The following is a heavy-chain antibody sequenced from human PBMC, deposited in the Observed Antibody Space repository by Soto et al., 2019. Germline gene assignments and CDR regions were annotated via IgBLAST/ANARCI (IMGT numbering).Heavy chain of an antibody. CDR1: GFTFSSYG. J-gene: IGHJ5*02. CDR2: IWYDGSNK. D-gene: IGHD2-2*01. Sequence: GGSLRLSCAASGFTFSSYGMHWVRQAPGKGLEWVAVIWYDGSNKYYADSVKGRFTISRDNSKNKLYLQMKSLRAEDTAVYYCARGNMVVLPDAMFFWFDPWGQVNLVTVSS. V-gene: IGHV3-33*01. CDR3: ARGNMVVLPDAMFFWFDP.